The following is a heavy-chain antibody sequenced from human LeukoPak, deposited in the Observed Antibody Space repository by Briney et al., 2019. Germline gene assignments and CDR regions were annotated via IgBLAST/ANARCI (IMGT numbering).Heavy chain of an antibody. CDR3: AKGVVVVPAAIPQDY. Sequence: GGSLRLSCAASGFTFSSYGMHWVRQAPGKGLEWVAFIRYDGSNKYYADSVKGRFTISRDNSKNTLYQQMNSLRAEDTALYYCAKGVVVVPAAIPQDYWGQGTLVTVSS. D-gene: IGHD2-2*01. J-gene: IGHJ4*02. CDR2: IRYDGSNK. CDR1: GFTFSSYG. V-gene: IGHV3-30*02.